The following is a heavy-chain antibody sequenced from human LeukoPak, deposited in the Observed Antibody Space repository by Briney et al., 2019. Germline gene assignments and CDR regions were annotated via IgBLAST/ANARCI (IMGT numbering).Heavy chain of an antibody. V-gene: IGHV3-33*08. Sequence: PGRSLRLSCAASGFTFSSYGMQWVRQAPGKGLEWVAVIWYDGSNKYYAGSVKGRFTISRDNSENTLYLQMNTLRAEDTAVYYCARVRGSGWYLDNWGQGTLVTVSS. CDR1: GFTFSSYG. J-gene: IGHJ4*02. CDR2: IWYDGSNK. D-gene: IGHD6-19*01. CDR3: ARVRGSGWYLDN.